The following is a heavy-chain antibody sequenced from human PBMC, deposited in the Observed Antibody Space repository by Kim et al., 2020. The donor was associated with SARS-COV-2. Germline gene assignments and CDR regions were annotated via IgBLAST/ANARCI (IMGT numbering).Heavy chain of an antibody. Sequence: GGSLRLSCAASGFTFSSYGMHWVRQAPGKGLEWVAVISYDGSNKYYADSVKGRFTISRDNSKNTLYLQMNSLRAEDTAVYYCASFGFDPWGQGTLVTVSS. CDR3: ASFGFDP. CDR1: GFTFSSYG. CDR2: ISYDGSNK. V-gene: IGHV3-30*03. J-gene: IGHJ5*02.